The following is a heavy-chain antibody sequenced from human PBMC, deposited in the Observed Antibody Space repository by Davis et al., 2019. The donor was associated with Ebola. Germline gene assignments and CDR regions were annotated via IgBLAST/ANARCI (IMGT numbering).Heavy chain of an antibody. D-gene: IGHD3-22*01. CDR3: ARQADLYYYDSSGYYTLTFFDY. V-gene: IGHV4-34*01. CDR1: GCSISSYY. Sequence: MPSETLSLTCTVSGCSISSYYWSWIRQPPGKGLEWIGEINHSGSTNYNPSLKSRGTISVDTSKNQFSLKLSSVTAADTAVYYCARQADLYYYDSSGYYTLTFFDYWGQGTLVTVSS. J-gene: IGHJ4*02. CDR2: INHSGST.